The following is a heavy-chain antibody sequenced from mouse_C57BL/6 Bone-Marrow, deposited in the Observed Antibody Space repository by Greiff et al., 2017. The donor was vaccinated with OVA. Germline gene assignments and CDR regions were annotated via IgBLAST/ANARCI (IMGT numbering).Heavy chain of an antibody. D-gene: IGHD2-4*01. V-gene: IGHV5-4*01. CDR3: ARDRFDYDGPWFAY. J-gene: IGHJ3*01. Sequence: DVHLVESGGGLVKPGGSLKLSCAASGFTFSSYAMSWVRQTPEKRLEWVATISDGGSYTYYPDNVKGRFTISRDNAKNNLYLQMSHLKSEDTAMYYCARDRFDYDGPWFAYWGQGTLVTVSA. CDR1: GFTFSSYA. CDR2: ISDGGSYT.